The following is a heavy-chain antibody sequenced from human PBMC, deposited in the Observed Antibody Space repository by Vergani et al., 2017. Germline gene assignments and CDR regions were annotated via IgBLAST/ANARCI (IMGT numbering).Heavy chain of an antibody. CDR2: MSSGDSI. V-gene: IGHV3-69-1*02. D-gene: IGHD3-9*01. J-gene: IGHJ6*02. CDR3: ARETDTGSSVSYNYYAMDV. CDR1: GFPFSDYG. Sequence: VQMVESGGGVVQPGRSLRLSCSAAGFPFSDYGVHWVRQAPGKGLEWISYMSSGDSIYYADSVKGRFTVSRDNTKNTLYLQMNSLRAEDTAVYYCARETDTGSSVSYNYYAMDVWGHGTTVSVSS.